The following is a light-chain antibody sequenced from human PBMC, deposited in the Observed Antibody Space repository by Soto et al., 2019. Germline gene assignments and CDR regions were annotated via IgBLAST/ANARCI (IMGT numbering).Light chain of an antibody. CDR2: DVN. CDR3: CSFAAMSGYV. V-gene: IGLV2-11*01. Sequence: QSALTQPRSVSGSPGQSVTISCTGTSSDVGAYDHVSWYQQHPGKAPKLMIHDVNQRPSGVPDRLSGSKSGNTASLTISWLQAEDEADYYCCSFAAMSGYVFGTGTKLTVL. CDR1: SSDVGAYDH. J-gene: IGLJ1*01.